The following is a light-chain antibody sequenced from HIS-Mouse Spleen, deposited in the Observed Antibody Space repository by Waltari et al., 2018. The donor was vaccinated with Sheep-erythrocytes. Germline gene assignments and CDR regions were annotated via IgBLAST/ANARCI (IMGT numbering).Light chain of an antibody. J-gene: IGKJ3*01. V-gene: IGKV1-27*01. Sequence: DIQMTQSPSSLSASVGDRVTITCRASQGIRNYLAWYQQKPGKVPKLLIYAASTLQSGVPSRFSGSGSGTDFTLTISSLQPEDVATYYCQKYNSAPRVTFGPGTKVDIK. CDR1: QGIRNY. CDR2: AAS. CDR3: QKYNSAPRVT.